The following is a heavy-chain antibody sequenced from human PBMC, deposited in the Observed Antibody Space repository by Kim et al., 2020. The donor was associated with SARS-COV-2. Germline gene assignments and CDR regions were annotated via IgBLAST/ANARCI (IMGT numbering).Heavy chain of an antibody. V-gene: IGHV3-23*01. CDR1: GFTFSSYA. Sequence: GGSLRLSCAASGFTFSSYAMSWVRQAPGKGLEWVSAISGSGGSTYYADSVKGRFTISRDNSKNTLYLQMNSLRAEDTAVYYCAKDLVQNYYGSGSYWGILDYWGQGTLVTVSS. CDR2: ISGSGGST. D-gene: IGHD3-10*01. J-gene: IGHJ4*02. CDR3: AKDLVQNYYGSGSYWGILDY.